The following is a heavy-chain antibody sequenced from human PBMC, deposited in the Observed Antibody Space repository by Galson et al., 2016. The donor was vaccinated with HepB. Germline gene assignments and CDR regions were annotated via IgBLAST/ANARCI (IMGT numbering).Heavy chain of an antibody. CDR2: INHSRST. CDR3: ARQQVGNNWFDP. V-gene: IGHV4-34*01. J-gene: IGHJ5*02. CDR1: GGSFSSYY. Sequence: ETLSLTCAVSGGSFSSYYWSWIRQPPGKGLEWIGEINHSRSTNYNPSLKSRVSMLVDTSKNQFSLKVSSVTAADTAVYYCARQQVGNNWFDPWGQGALVTVSS. D-gene: IGHD1-14*01.